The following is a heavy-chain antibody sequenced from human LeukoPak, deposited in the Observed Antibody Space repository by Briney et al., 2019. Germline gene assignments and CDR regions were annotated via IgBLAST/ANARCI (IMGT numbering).Heavy chain of an antibody. J-gene: IGHJ4*02. D-gene: IGHD3-22*01. CDR1: GYTFTGYY. CDR2: INPNSGGT. CDR3: ARGEGYYDSSGYTY. Sequence: GASVKVSCKASGYTFTGYYMHWVRQAPGQGLEWMGWINPNSGGTNYAQKLQGRVTMTRDTSISTAYMELSRLRSDDTAVYYCARGEGYYDSSGYTYWGQGTLVTVSS. V-gene: IGHV1-2*02.